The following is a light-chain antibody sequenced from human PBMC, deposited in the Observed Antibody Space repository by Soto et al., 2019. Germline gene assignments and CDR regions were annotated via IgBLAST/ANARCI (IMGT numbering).Light chain of an antibody. J-gene: IGLJ3*02. CDR1: SSNIGAGYD. CDR2: GNI. Sequence: QSVLTQPPSVSGAPGQRVTISCTGSSSNIGAGYDVHWYQQLPGRAPKLLIYGNINRPSGVPDRFSGSKSGTSGSLAITGLQAEDEAHYYCQSYDSSLSASVFGGGTKFTV. V-gene: IGLV1-40*01. CDR3: QSYDSSLSASV.